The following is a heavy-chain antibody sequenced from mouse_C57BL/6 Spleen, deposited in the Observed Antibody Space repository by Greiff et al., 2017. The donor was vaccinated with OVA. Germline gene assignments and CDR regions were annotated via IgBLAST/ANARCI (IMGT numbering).Heavy chain of an antibody. D-gene: IGHD3-2*02. CDR1: GYTFTSYW. Sequence: QVHVKQPGAELVKPGASVKLSCKASGYTFTSYWMHWVKQRPGRGLAWIGRIDPNSGGTKYNEKFKSKATLTVDKPSSTAYMQLSSLTSEDSAVDYCAREATDWYFDVWGTGTTVTVSS. CDR2: IDPNSGGT. CDR3: AREATDWYFDV. V-gene: IGHV1-72*01. J-gene: IGHJ1*03.